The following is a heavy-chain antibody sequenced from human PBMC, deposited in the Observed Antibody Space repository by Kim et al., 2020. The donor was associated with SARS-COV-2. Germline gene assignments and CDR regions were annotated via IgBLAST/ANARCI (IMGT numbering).Heavy chain of an antibody. Sequence: GGSLRLSCAASGFTFSSYWMSWVRQAPGKGLEWVANIKQDGSEKYYVDSVKGRFTISRDNAKNSLYLQMNSLRAEDTAVYYCARVLERYSSIRDYGMDVWGQGTTVTVSS. CDR3: ARVLERYSSIRDYGMDV. V-gene: IGHV3-7*01. D-gene: IGHD6-13*01. CDR1: GFTFSSYW. CDR2: IKQDGSEK. J-gene: IGHJ6*02.